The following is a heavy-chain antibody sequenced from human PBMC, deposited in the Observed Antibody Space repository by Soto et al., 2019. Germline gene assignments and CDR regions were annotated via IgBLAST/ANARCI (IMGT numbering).Heavy chain of an antibody. D-gene: IGHD6-25*01. V-gene: IGHV4-61*05. CDR3: ARLYGFSGFDY. CDR2: IYYSGST. CDR1: GGSISSSSYY. J-gene: IGHJ4*02. Sequence: TSETLSLTCTVSGGSISSSSYYWGWIRQPPGKGLEWIGYIYYSGSTNYNPSLKSRVTISVDTSKNQFSLKLSSVTAADTAVYYCARLYGFSGFDYWGQGTLVTVSS.